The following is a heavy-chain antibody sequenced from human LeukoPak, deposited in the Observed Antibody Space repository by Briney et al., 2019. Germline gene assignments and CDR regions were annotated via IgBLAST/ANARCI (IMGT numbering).Heavy chain of an antibody. J-gene: IGHJ3*02. CDR2: ISSFSNYI. D-gene: IGHD5-24*01. CDR3: ARRGATARDAFDI. Sequence: GGSLRLSCAASGFTFSSYSMNWVRQAPGKGLEWVSSISSFSNYIYYADSVKGRFTISRDNAKNSLFLHMNSLRAEDTAVYYCARRGATARDAFDIWGQGTMVTVSS. V-gene: IGHV3-21*01. CDR1: GFTFSSYS.